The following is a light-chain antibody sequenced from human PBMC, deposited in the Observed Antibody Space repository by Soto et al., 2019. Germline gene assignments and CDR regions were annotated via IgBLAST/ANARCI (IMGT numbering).Light chain of an antibody. V-gene: IGLV1-40*01. CDR1: GSNVGASYD. J-gene: IGLJ3*02. Sequence: QSALTQPPSVSGAPGQTITMSCTGSGSNVGASYDVHWYQVLPGAGPRLLIYKNNNRPSGVPDRFSGSKSGTPASLAITGLRAEDEADYYCQSYDNILSGPLFGGGTKLTVL. CDR3: QSYDNILSGPL. CDR2: KNN.